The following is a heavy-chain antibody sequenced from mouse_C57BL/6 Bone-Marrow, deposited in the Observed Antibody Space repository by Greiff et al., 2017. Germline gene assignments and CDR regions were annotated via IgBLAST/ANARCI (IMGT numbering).Heavy chain of an antibody. V-gene: IGHV1-55*01. D-gene: IGHD1-1*01. CDR1: GYTFTSYW. CDR2: IYPGSGST. CDR3: ASLITTVVGYYFDY. Sequence: QVQLQQPGAELVKPGASVKMSCKASGYTFTSYWITWVKQRPGQGLEWIGDIYPGSGSTNYNEKFKSKATLTVDTASSTAYMQLSSLTSEDSAVYYCASLITTVVGYYFDYWGQGTTLTVSS. J-gene: IGHJ2*01.